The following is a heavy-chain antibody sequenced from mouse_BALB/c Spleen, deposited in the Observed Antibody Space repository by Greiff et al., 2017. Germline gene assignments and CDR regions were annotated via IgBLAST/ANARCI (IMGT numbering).Heavy chain of an antibody. CDR2: IWAGGST. Sequence: QVHVKQSGPGLVAPSQSLSITCTVSGFSLTSYGVHWVRQPPGKGLEWLGVIWAGGSTNYNSALMSRLSISKDNSKSQVFLKMNSLQTDDTAMYYCARDNRYDGNYYAMDYWGQGTSVTVSS. CDR1: GFSLTSYG. D-gene: IGHD2-14*01. CDR3: ARDNRYDGNYYAMDY. V-gene: IGHV2-9*02. J-gene: IGHJ4*01.